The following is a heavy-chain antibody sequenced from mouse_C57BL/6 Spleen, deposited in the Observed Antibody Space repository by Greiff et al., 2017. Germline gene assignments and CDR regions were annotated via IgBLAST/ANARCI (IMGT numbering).Heavy chain of an antibody. CDR1: GFTFSSYG. Sequence: EVQVVESGGDLVKPGGSLKLSCAASGFTFSSYGMSWVRQTPDKRLAWVATISSGGSYTYYPDSVKGRFTISRDNAKNTLYLQMSSLKSEDTAMYYCARRDSSGYYYWGQGTTLTVSS. J-gene: IGHJ2*01. D-gene: IGHD3-2*02. V-gene: IGHV5-6*01. CDR3: ARRDSSGYYY. CDR2: ISSGGSYT.